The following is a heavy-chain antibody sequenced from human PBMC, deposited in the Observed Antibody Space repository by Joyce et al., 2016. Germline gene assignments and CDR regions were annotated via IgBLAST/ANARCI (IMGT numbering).Heavy chain of an antibody. J-gene: IGHJ4*02. CDR1: GFIFNDYG. Sequence: QGQLVESGGGVVQPGGSLRLSCAASGFIFNDYGMHWVRQPPGKGLGWVAVVSSDGNTKYYTDSVKGRFTISRDNSKNMLYLQMNSLRVEDTAVFYCAKEGSSSRFSFDYWGQGTLITVSS. CDR3: AKEGSSSRFSFDY. V-gene: IGHV3-30*18. CDR2: VSSDGNTK. D-gene: IGHD6-6*01.